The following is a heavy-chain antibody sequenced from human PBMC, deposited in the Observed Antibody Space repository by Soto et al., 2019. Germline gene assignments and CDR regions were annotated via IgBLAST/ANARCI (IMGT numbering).Heavy chain of an antibody. CDR3: STDRITMIEVLISPNY. V-gene: IGHV3-15*01. D-gene: IGHD3-22*01. Sequence: PGGSLRLSCAASGFIFSDAWMTWVRQAPGKGLEWVGRIRTKTDGGTADYAAPVKGRFTISRDDSKNTLYLQMNSLKTEDTAVYYCSTDRITMIEVLISPNYWGQGTLVTVSS. J-gene: IGHJ4*02. CDR1: GFIFSDAW. CDR2: IRTKTDGGTA.